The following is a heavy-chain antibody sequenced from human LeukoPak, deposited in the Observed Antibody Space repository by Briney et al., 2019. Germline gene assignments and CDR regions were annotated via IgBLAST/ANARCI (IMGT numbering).Heavy chain of an antibody. D-gene: IGHD5-18*01. V-gene: IGHV1-46*01. J-gene: IGHJ4*02. CDR3: ARERKGGYSPFDY. CDR2: INPSGGST. CDR1: GGTFSSYA. Sequence: ASVKVSCKASGGTFSSYAISWVRQAPGQGLEWMGIINPSGGSTSYAQKFQGRVTMTRDTSTSTVYMELSSLRSEDTAVYYCARERKGGYSPFDYWGQGTLVTVSS.